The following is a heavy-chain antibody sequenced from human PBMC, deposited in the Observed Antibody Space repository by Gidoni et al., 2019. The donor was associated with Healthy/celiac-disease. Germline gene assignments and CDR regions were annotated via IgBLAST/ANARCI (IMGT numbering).Heavy chain of an antibody. Sequence: QVQMVESGGGVVQLGRSLRLSCAASGFTFSSYGMPWVRQAPGKGVEWVAVLSYDGSNKYYADSVKGRFTITRDNSKNTLYLQMNSLRAEDTAVYYCSKDTVTTPYYFDYWGQGTLVTVSS. CDR1: GFTFSSYG. CDR3: SKDTVTTPYYFDY. J-gene: IGHJ4*02. V-gene: IGHV3-30*18. CDR2: LSYDGSNK. D-gene: IGHD4-17*01.